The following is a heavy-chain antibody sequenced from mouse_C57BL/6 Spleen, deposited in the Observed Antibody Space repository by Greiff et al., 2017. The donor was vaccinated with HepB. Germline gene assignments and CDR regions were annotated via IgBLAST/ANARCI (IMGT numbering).Heavy chain of an antibody. Sequence: EVKLQESGPGLVKPSQSLSLTCSVTGYSITSGYYWNWIRQFPGNKLEWMGYISYDGSNNYNPSLKNRISITRDTSKNQFFLKLNSVTTEDTATYYCALDSSGYVLYDYAMDYWGQGTSVTVSS. CDR3: ALDSSGYVLYDYAMDY. CDR1: GYSITSGYY. V-gene: IGHV3-6*01. CDR2: ISYDGSN. J-gene: IGHJ4*01. D-gene: IGHD3-2*02.